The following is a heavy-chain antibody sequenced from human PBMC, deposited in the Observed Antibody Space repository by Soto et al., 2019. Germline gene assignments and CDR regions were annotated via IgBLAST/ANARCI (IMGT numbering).Heavy chain of an antibody. CDR2: ISQTGNT. Sequence: PSETLSLTCSLYSGSFSGYYWSWIRQRPLQGLEWIREISQTGNTHYSPSLKSRVSTSIDTSKKQLCLNLASVSAADTAVYYCARAPKVSGSSQTRPDFWRQGTLVTVSS. CDR3: ARAPKVSGSSQTRPDF. J-gene: IGHJ4*02. CDR1: SGSFSGYY. D-gene: IGHD6-6*01. V-gene: IGHV4-34*01.